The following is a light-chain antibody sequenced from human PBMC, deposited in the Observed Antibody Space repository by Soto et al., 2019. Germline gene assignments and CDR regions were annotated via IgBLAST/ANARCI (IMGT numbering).Light chain of an antibody. CDR2: AAS. CDR3: QQSYSTPFS. J-gene: IGKJ3*01. Sequence: DIQMTQSPSSLSASVGDRVTITCRASQSISSYFNWYQQKPGKAPKLLIYAASSLQSGVPSRFSGRRSWTDFTLTISSLQPEDFATYYCQQSYSTPFSFGPGTKVDIK. V-gene: IGKV1-39*01. CDR1: QSISSY.